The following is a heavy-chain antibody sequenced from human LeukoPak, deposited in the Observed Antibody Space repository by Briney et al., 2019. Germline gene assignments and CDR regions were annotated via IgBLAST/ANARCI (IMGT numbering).Heavy chain of an antibody. CDR3: ARQEGLGSGYYL. Sequence: SETLSLTCAVSGYSISSGYYWGWIRQPPGKGLEWIGSIYHSGSTYYNPSLKSRVTISVDTSKNQFSLKLSSVTAADPAVYYCARQEGLGSGYYLWGQGTLVTVSS. V-gene: IGHV4-38-2*01. J-gene: IGHJ4*02. CDR1: GYSISSGYY. CDR2: IYHSGST. D-gene: IGHD3-22*01.